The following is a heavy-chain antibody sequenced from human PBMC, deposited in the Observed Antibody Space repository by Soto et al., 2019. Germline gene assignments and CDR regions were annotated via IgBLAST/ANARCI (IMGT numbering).Heavy chain of an antibody. D-gene: IGHD1-7*01. CDR1: GFTFSSYA. CDR2: ISGSGGST. V-gene: IGHV3-23*01. Sequence: EVQLLESGGGLVQPGGSLRLSCAASGFTFSSYAMSWVRQAPGKGLEWVSAISGSGGSTYYADSVKGRFTISRDNSRNTLYLQMNSLRAEDTAVYYCAKDYSRARNSGVDYWGQGTLVTVSS. J-gene: IGHJ4*02. CDR3: AKDYSRARNSGVDY.